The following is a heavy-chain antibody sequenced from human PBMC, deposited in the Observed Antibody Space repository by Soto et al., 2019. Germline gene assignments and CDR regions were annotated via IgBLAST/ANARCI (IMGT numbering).Heavy chain of an antibody. D-gene: IGHD3-22*01. CDR1: GYTFSNSY. Sequence: QVQLVQSGAEVKKPGASVKVSCKASGYTFSNSYMHWVRQAPGQGLEWMGLINPSGGGTRYSQKFQGRVSMTRDTSTSTVYMELSSLRSEDTAVYYCARGGSGYSTWFDPWGQGPLVTVSS. CDR2: INPSGGGT. J-gene: IGHJ5*02. V-gene: IGHV1-46*03. CDR3: ARGGSGYSTWFDP.